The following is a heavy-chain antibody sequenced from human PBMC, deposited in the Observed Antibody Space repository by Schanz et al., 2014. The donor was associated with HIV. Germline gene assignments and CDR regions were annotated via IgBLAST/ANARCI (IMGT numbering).Heavy chain of an antibody. J-gene: IGHJ6*02. CDR1: GYTFTSQY. CDR2: INPYDGST. Sequence: QVQLVQSGAEVKKPGASVKVSCKASGYTFTSQYMHWVRQAPGQGLEWMGLINPYDGSTSNAQKFQGRVTMTRDTSTSTVYMELTRLRYEDTAVYYCARYPRLIEFGSPQGLDVWGQGTTVTVSS. D-gene: IGHD2-15*01. CDR3: ARYPRLIEFGSPQGLDV. V-gene: IGHV1-46*01.